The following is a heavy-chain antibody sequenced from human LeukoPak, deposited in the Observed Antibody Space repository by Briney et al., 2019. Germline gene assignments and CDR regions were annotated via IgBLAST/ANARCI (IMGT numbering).Heavy chain of an antibody. J-gene: IGHJ4*02. D-gene: IGHD5-18*01. CDR1: GYTFTRYD. CDR2: MNPNSGNT. Sequence: ASVNVSCKASGYTFTRYDINWVRQATGQGLEWMGWMNPNSGNTGYAQKFQGRVTMTRNTSISTAYMELSSLRSEDTAVYYCARGSGYSYGYSCDYWGQGTLVTVSS. CDR3: ARGSGYSYGYSCDY. V-gene: IGHV1-8*01.